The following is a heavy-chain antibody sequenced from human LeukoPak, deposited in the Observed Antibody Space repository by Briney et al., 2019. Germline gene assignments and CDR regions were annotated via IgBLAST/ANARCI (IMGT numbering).Heavy chain of an antibody. CDR3: ARNRRSSGYLDAFDI. J-gene: IGHJ3*02. CDR2: IYYSGST. CDR1: GGSISSYY. D-gene: IGHD3-22*01. V-gene: IGHV4-59*08. Sequence: PSATLSLTCTVSGGSISSYYWSWIRPPPGKGLEWIGYIYYSGSTNYNPSLKSRVTISVDTSKNQFSLKLSSVTAADTAVYYCARNRRSSGYLDAFDIWGQGTMVTVSS.